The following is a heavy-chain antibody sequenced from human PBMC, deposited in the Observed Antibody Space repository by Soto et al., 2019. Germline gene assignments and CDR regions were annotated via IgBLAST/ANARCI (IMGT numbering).Heavy chain of an antibody. CDR3: AREDDSSFGGLLAYFDY. CDR2: ISYDGSNK. CDR1: GFTFSSYA. J-gene: IGHJ4*02. D-gene: IGHD3-22*01. Sequence: QVQLVESGGGVVQPGRSLRLSCAASGFTFSSYAMHWVRQAPDKGLEWVAVISYDGSNKYYADSVKGRFTISRDNSKNTLYLQMNSLRAEDTAVYYCAREDDSSFGGLLAYFDYWGQGTLVTVSS. V-gene: IGHV3-30-3*01.